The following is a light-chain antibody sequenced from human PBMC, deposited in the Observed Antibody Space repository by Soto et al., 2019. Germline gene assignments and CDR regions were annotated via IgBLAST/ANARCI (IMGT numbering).Light chain of an antibody. Sequence: QSALTQPPSVSAAPGQKVTMSCSGSSSNIGNNYVSWYQQAPGAAPKLLIYDNDKRPSEIPDRFTGSKSGTSATLDITGLQTGDEADYFCGTWDSNLRGAYVFGTGTKVTVL. CDR3: GTWDSNLRGAYV. CDR2: DND. V-gene: IGLV1-51*01. CDR1: SSNIGNNY. J-gene: IGLJ1*01.